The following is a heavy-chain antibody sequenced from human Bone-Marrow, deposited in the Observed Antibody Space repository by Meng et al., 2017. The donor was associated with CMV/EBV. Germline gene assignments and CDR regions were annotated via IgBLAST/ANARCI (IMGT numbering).Heavy chain of an antibody. CDR2: ISGSGGST. J-gene: IGHJ4*02. CDR3: AADPYYDFWSGSGPPLH. CDR1: GFTFSSYA. V-gene: IGHV3-23*01. Sequence: GESLKISCAASGFTFSSYAMSWVRQAPGKGLEWVSAISGSGGSTYYADSVKGRFTISRDNSKNTLYLQMNSLRAEDTAVYYCAADPYYDFWSGSGPPLHWGQGTLVTGSS. D-gene: IGHD3-3*01.